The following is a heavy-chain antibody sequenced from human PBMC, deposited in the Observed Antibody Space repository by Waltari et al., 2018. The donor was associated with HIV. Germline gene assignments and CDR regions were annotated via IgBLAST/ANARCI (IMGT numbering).Heavy chain of an antibody. Sequence: EVQLVESGGGLVQPGRSLRLSCAVSGFTFDDYAMHWVRQAPGKGLGGVSGISWNRGRIGYADSVKGRFTISRDNDKNTLYLQMNSLRAEDTALYYCAKDKRRYCSSTSCYYYFDYWGQGTLVTVSS. J-gene: IGHJ4*02. CDR1: GFTFDDYA. CDR2: ISWNRGRI. D-gene: IGHD2-2*01. V-gene: IGHV3-9*01. CDR3: AKDKRRYCSSTSCYYYFDY.